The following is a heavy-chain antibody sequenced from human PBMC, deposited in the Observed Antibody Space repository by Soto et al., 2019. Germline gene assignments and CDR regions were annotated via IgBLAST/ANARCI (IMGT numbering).Heavy chain of an antibody. CDR3: ARGLLAVAGTGDGRDY. CDR1: GGSFSGYY. J-gene: IGHJ4*02. V-gene: IGHV4-34*01. Sequence: PSETLSLTCAVYGGSFSGYYWSCIGQPPGKGLEWIGEINHSGSTNYSPSLKSRVTISVDTSKNQFSLKLSSVTAADTAVYYCARGLLAVAGTGDGRDYWGQGTLVTVSS. CDR2: INHSGST. D-gene: IGHD6-19*01.